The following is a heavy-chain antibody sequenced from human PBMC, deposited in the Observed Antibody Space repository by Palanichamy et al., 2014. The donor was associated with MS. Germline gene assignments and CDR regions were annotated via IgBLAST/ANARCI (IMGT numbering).Heavy chain of an antibody. Sequence: EVELVEVWGRAWSSLGGPVRLSCEASGFIFSNYWMSWVRRAPEKGLEWVANIRRDGNDKYYVDSVRGRFTISRDNAKNSLFLQMSSLRAEDTAIYHCVREGLLGSGNEGFDVWGQGTAVTVSS. J-gene: IGHJ6*02. V-gene: IGHV3-7*01. D-gene: IGHD7-27*01. CDR1: GFIFSNYW. CDR2: IRRDGNDK. CDR3: VREGLLGSGNEGFDV.